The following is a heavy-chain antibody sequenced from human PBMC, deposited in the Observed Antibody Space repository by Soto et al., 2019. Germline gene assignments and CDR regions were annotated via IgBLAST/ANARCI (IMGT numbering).Heavy chain of an antibody. Sequence: QVQLVQSGAEVKKAGASVKVSCRASGYTFTSYDINWVRQATGQGLEWMGWMNPNSGNTGYAQKFQGRVTMTRNTSISTAYMELGSLRSEDTAVYYCARVRGVYSSSFRYGLDVWGQGTTVTVSS. CDR3: ARVRGVYSSSFRYGLDV. D-gene: IGHD6-13*01. CDR1: GYTFTSYD. J-gene: IGHJ6*02. V-gene: IGHV1-8*01. CDR2: MNPNSGNT.